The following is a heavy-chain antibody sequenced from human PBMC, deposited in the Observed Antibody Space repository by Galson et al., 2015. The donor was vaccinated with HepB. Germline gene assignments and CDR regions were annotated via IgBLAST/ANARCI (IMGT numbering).Heavy chain of an antibody. Sequence: SLRLSCAASGFTFSNYAMSWVRQAPGKGLEWVSGLSGSGGTKDHADSVKGRFTISRDNSRNTVYLQMNSLRDEDTAVYYCVKAGGYDLEYFQKWGQGTLVIVSS. CDR1: GFTFSNYA. CDR2: LSGSGGTK. D-gene: IGHD5-12*01. V-gene: IGHV3-23*01. J-gene: IGHJ1*01. CDR3: VKAGGYDLEYFQK.